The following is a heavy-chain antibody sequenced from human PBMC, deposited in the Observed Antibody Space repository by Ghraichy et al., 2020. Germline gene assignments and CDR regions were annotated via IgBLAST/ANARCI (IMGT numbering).Heavy chain of an antibody. D-gene: IGHD6-13*01. CDR3: ARGRRYSSTNRWFDP. V-gene: IGHV1-8*01. CDR1: GYTLTSYD. Sequence: ASVKVSCKASGYTLTSYDITWVRQATGQGLEWMGRMNPTSGNTDYAQKFQDRVSMTRNTSISTAYMELSSLRSEDTAVYYCARGRRYSSTNRWFDPWGQGTLVTVSS. J-gene: IGHJ5*02. CDR2: MNPTSGNT.